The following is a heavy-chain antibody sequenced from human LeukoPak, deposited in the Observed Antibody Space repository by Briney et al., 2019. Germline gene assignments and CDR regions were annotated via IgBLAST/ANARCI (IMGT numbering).Heavy chain of an antibody. CDR1: GFTFSSYW. Sequence: GGSLRLSCAASGFTFSSYWMSWVRQAPGKGLEWVANIKQDGSEKYYVDSVKGRFTISRDNAKNSLYLQMNSLRAEDTAVYHCARVKGRTIFGGGFDPWGQGTLVTVSS. V-gene: IGHV3-7*01. CDR2: IKQDGSEK. D-gene: IGHD3-3*01. J-gene: IGHJ5*02. CDR3: ARVKGRTIFGGGFDP.